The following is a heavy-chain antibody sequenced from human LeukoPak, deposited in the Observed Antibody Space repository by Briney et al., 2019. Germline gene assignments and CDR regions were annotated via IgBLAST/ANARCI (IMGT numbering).Heavy chain of an antibody. V-gene: IGHV1-24*01. CDR3: APTYGSARWYWFDP. Sequence: ASVKVSCKVSGYTLKELSMHWVRQAPGKGLEWMGGFDPEDGETLYAQKFQGRASMTEDTSTDTAYVELSSLKYEDTAVYYCAPTYGSARWYWFDPWGQGTLVTVSS. J-gene: IGHJ5*02. D-gene: IGHD3-10*01. CDR1: GYTLKELS. CDR2: FDPEDGET.